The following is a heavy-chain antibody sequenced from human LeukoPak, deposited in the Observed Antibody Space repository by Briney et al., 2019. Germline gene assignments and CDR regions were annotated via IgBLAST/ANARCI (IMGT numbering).Heavy chain of an antibody. CDR1: GFTFSSYG. Sequence: GGSLRLSCAASGFTFSSYGMHWVRQAPGKGLEWVAFIRYDGSNKYYADSVKGRFTISRDNSKNTLYLQMNSLRAEDTAVYYCAKRPIADIVVVPAAYFQHWGQGTLVTVSS. CDR3: AKRPIADIVVVPAAYFQH. J-gene: IGHJ1*01. CDR2: IRYDGSNK. D-gene: IGHD2-2*01. V-gene: IGHV3-30*02.